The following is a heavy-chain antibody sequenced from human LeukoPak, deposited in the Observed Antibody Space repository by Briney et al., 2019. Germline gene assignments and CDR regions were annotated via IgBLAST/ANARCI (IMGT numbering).Heavy chain of an antibody. D-gene: IGHD3-22*01. V-gene: IGHV4-59*01. J-gene: IGHJ4*02. Sequence: SETLSLTCTVSGGSISSYYWSWIRQPPGKGLEWIGYIYYSGSTNYNPSLKSRVTISVDTSKNQFSLKLSSVTAADTVVYYCASSSRHYYDSSGYFDYWGQGTLVTVSS. CDR2: IYYSGST. CDR3: ASSSRHYYDSSGYFDY. CDR1: GGSISSYY.